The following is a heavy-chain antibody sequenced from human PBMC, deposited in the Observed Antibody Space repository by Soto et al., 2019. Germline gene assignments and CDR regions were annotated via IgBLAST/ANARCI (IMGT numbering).Heavy chain of an antibody. CDR3: ARDSVGATYYFDY. J-gene: IGHJ4*02. V-gene: IGHV3-30-3*01. CDR2: ISYDGSNK. CDR1: GFTFSSYA. Sequence: QVQLVESGGGVVQTGRSLRLSCAASGFTFSSYAMHWVRQAPGKGLEWVAVISYDGSNKYYADSVKGRFTISRDNSKNTLYLQMNSLRAEDTPVYYCARDSVGATYYFDYWGQGTLVTVSS. D-gene: IGHD1-26*01.